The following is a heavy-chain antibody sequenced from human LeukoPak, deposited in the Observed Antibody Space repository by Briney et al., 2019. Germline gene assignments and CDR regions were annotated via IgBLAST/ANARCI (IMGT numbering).Heavy chain of an antibody. CDR3: ARKSSEGYNYCLDP. J-gene: IGHJ5*02. D-gene: IGHD5-24*01. V-gene: IGHV1-2*02. Sequence: ASVKVSCKASGYTFSEYYIHWVRPAPGQGLEWMGWINPNRGATNYVQKFQGRITMTSDKSISTVYMELSRLRSDDTAVYYCARKSSEGYNYCLDPWGQGTLVTVSS. CDR2: INPNRGAT. CDR1: GYTFSEYY.